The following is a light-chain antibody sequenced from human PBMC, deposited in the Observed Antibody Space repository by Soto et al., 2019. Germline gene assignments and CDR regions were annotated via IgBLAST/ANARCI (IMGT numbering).Light chain of an antibody. CDR1: SSDVGGYNY. V-gene: IGLV2-14*01. J-gene: IGLJ1*01. CDR3: SSYTSSSTPYF. Sequence: HSVLTQPASVSGSPGQSITISCIRTSSDVGGYNYVSWYQPHPVKAPKLMIYDVTNRPSGVSDRFSGSKSGNTASLTISGLHAEDEADYYCSSYTSSSTPYFFGTGTKVTVL. CDR2: DVT.